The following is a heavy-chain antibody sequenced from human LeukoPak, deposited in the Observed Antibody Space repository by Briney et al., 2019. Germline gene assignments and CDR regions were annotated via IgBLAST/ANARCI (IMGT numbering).Heavy chain of an antibody. J-gene: IGHJ6*03. CDR2: IYPGDSDT. Sequence: GESLKISCKGSGYSFTSYWIGWVRQMPGKGLEWMGIIYPGDSDTRYSPSFQGQVTISADKSISTAYLQWSSPKASDTAMYYCARHLGYCSSTSCYYYYYMDVWGKGTTVTVSS. V-gene: IGHV5-51*01. CDR1: GYSFTSYW. CDR3: ARHLGYCSSTSCYYYYYMDV. D-gene: IGHD2-2*01.